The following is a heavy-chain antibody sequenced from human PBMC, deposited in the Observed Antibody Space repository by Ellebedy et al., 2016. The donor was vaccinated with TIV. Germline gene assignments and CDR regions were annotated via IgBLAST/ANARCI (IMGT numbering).Heavy chain of an antibody. D-gene: IGHD2-15*01. CDR2: ISAYNGNT. CDR3: AREAVARGTFDI. J-gene: IGHJ3*02. V-gene: IGHV1-18*04. CDR1: GYTFTSYG. Sequence: ASVKVSCKASGYTFTSYGISWVRQAPGQGLEWMGWISAYNGNTNYAQKLQGRVTMTTDTSTSTAYMELSSLRSEDTAVYYCAREAVARGTFDIWGQGTMVTVSS.